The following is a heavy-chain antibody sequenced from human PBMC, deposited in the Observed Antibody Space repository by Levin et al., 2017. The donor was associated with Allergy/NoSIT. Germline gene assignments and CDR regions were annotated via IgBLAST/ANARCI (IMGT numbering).Heavy chain of an antibody. CDR3: ARFVWGSYRGFDY. J-gene: IGHJ4*02. Sequence: SQTLSLTCTVSGGSISSANWSWLRPPPGKGLEWIGYIYDTGNTNYNPSLQRRVTLSVDTSKNQFSLKLSSVTPADTAVYYCARFVWGSYRGFDYWGQGTLVTVSS. CDR2: IYDTGNT. V-gene: IGHV4-59*01. CDR1: GGSISSAN. D-gene: IGHD3-16*02.